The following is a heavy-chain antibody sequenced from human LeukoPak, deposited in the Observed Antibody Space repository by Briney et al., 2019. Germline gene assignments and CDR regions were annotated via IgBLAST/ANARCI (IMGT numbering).Heavy chain of an antibody. J-gene: IGHJ4*02. CDR3: ARSKSSSSPNFDY. Sequence: GGSLRLSCAASGFSFSYYWMHWVRQGSGKGPVWVSRIIGDGTRTDYADSVKGRFTISRDNAKSTLYLQMNSLRAEDTAVYYCARSKSSSSPNFDYWGQGTLVTVSS. D-gene: IGHD6-6*01. V-gene: IGHV3-74*01. CDR2: IIGDGTRT. CDR1: GFSFSYYW.